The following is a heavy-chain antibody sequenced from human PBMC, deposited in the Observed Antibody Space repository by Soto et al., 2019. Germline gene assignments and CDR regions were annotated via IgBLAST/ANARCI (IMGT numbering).Heavy chain of an antibody. CDR2: ISYDGSNK. D-gene: IGHD2-15*01. CDR1: GFTFSSYA. J-gene: IGHJ6*02. CDR3: ARDIDSDPIGSHPHYYYYGMDV. V-gene: IGHV3-30-3*01. Sequence: ESGGGVVQPGRSLRLSCAASGFTFSSYAMHWVRQAPGKGLEWVAVISYDGSNKYYADSVKGRFTISRDNSKNTLYLQMNSLRAEDTAVYYCARDIDSDPIGSHPHYYYYGMDVWGQGTTVTVSS.